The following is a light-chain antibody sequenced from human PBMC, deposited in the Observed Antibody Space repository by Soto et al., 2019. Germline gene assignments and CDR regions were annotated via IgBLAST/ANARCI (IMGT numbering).Light chain of an antibody. CDR1: QSVSSSY. CDR2: GAS. V-gene: IGKV3-20*01. CDR3: QQDSNSAWT. Sequence: EIVLTQSPGTLSLSPGERATLSCRASQSVSSSYLGWYQQTPGQSPRLLICGASSRATGIPDRFSGSGSESDFTRTINRMEHEDCAVYYCQQDSNSAWTFGQGNRVEIK. J-gene: IGKJ1*01.